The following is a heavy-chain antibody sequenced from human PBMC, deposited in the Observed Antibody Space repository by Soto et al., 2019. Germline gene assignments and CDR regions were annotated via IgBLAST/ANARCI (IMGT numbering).Heavy chain of an antibody. Sequence: PSETLSLTCTVSGGSISSYYWSWIRQPPGKGLEWIGYIYYSGSTNYNPSLKSRVTISVDTSKNQFSLKLSSVTAADTAVYYCARGARQDNCSGGSCYPFDYWGQGTLVTVSS. J-gene: IGHJ4*02. CDR3: ARGARQDNCSGGSCYPFDY. CDR1: GGSISSYY. V-gene: IGHV4-59*01. CDR2: IYYSGST. D-gene: IGHD2-15*01.